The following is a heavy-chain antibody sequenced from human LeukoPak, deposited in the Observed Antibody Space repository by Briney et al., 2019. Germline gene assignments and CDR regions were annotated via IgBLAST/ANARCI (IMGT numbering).Heavy chain of an antibody. V-gene: IGHV4-59*12. Sequence: SETLSLTCTVSGGSISSYYWSWLRQPPGKGLEWIGYIYYSGSTNYNPSLKSRVTISVDTSKNQFSLKLSSVTAADTAVYYCARDYYDSSGYYYESSAFDIWGQGTMVTVSS. CDR1: GGSISSYY. CDR3: ARDYYDSSGYYYESSAFDI. D-gene: IGHD3-22*01. CDR2: IYYSGST. J-gene: IGHJ3*02.